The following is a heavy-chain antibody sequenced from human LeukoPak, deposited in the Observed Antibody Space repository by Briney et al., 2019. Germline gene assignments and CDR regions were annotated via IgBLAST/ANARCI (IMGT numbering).Heavy chain of an antibody. V-gene: IGHV5-51*01. J-gene: IGHJ3*01. Sequence: GESLKISCKGSGYSFSTYWIGWVRQLPGKGLEWMGIIYPGDSDTRYSPSFRGQVIISADRSITTAYLQWGSLRASDTAMYFCVRPRIARVGMCAFDLWGQGTMVTVSS. CDR3: VRPRIARVGMCAFDL. D-gene: IGHD1-26*01. CDR2: IYPGDSDT. CDR1: GYSFSTYW.